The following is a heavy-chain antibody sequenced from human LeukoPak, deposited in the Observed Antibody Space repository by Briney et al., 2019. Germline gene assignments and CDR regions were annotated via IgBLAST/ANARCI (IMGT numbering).Heavy chain of an antibody. V-gene: IGHV4-34*01. J-gene: IGHJ5*02. Sequence: SETLSLTCAVYGGSFSYYYWSWIRQPPGKGLEWIGEINHSGSTNYNPSLKSRVTISVDTSKNQFSLKLSSVTAADTAVYYCARDRYYYDSSGYSPWFDPWGQGTLVTVSS. D-gene: IGHD3-22*01. CDR1: GGSFSYYY. CDR2: INHSGST. CDR3: ARDRYYYDSSGYSPWFDP.